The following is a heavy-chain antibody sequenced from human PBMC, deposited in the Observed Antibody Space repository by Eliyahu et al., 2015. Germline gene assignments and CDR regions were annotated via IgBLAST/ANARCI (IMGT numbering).Heavy chain of an antibody. CDR3: ARGPGFYCSSSSCYADWFDP. D-gene: IGHD2-2*01. CDR1: GGSFSGYY. Sequence: QVQLQQWGAGLLKPSXTLSXTCAVXGGSFSGYYWTWIRXXPGKGLEWIGEINHTGSSNYNPSLKSRVTISVDTSKSQFSLKLSSVTAADTAVYYCARGPGFYCSSSSCYADWFDPWGQGTLVTVSS. V-gene: IGHV4-34*01. CDR2: INHTGSS. J-gene: IGHJ5*02.